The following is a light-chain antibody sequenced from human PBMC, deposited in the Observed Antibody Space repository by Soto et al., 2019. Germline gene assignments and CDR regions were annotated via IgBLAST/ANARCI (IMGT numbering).Light chain of an antibody. CDR1: QSVSSSY. Sequence: EIVLTQTPGTLSLSPGGRAPLSCRASQSVSSSYLAWYQQKPGQAPRLLIYGASSRATGTPDRFSGSGSGTDFTLTINRLEPEDFALYYCQQYGSSPPTFGQGTKVDIK. CDR3: QQYGSSPPT. J-gene: IGKJ1*01. V-gene: IGKV3-20*01. CDR2: GAS.